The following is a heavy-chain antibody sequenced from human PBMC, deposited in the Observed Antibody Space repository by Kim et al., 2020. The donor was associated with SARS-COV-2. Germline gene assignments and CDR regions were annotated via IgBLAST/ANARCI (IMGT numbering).Heavy chain of an antibody. CDR2: INHSGST. J-gene: IGHJ2*01. CDR3: ARGDPRTTPKYWYFDL. Sequence: SETLSLTCAVYGGSFSGYYWSWIRQPPGKGLEWIGEINHSGSTNYNPSLKSRVTISVDTSKNQFSLKLSSVTAADTAVYYCARGDPRTTPKYWYFDLWGRGTLVTVSS. V-gene: IGHV4-34*01. CDR1: GGSFSGYY. D-gene: IGHD4-17*01.